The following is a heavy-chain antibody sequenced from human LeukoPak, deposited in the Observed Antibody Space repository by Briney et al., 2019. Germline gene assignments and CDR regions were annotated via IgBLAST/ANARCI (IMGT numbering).Heavy chain of an antibody. CDR2: IYTSGST. V-gene: IGHV4-4*07. J-gene: IGHJ6*03. Sequence: SETLSLTCTVSGGSISSYYWSWIRQPAGKGLEWIGRIYTSGSTNYNPSLKSRVTMSVDTSKNQFSLKLSSVTAADTAVYYCARWGVAARQLTYYYYYYYMDVWGKGTTVTVSS. CDR1: GGSISSYY. CDR3: ARWGVAARQLTYYYYYYYMDV. D-gene: IGHD6-6*01.